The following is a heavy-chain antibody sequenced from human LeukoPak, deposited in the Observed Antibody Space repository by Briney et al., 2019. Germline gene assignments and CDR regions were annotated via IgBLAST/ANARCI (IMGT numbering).Heavy chain of an antibody. J-gene: IGHJ4*02. CDR2: IYYSGST. D-gene: IGHD4-23*01. CDR3: ARDLHDYGGEFDY. V-gene: IGHV4-30-4*08. Sequence: SETLSLTCTVSGGSISSGDYYWSWMRQPPGKGLEWIGYIYYSGSTYYNPSLKSRVTISVDTSKNQFSLKLSSVTAADTAVYYCARDLHDYGGEFDYWGQGTLVTVSP. CDR1: GGSISSGDYY.